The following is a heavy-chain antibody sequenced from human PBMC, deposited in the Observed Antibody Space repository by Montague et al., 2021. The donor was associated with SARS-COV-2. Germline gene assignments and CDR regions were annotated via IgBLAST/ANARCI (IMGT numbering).Heavy chain of an antibody. CDR3: ARAQLDFDWLSMPSSHWFDP. D-gene: IGHD3-9*01. CDR1: GASISSSTYY. J-gene: IGHJ5*02. Sequence: SETRSLTCTVSGASISSSTYYWGWIRQPPGKGLQWIGSSYYSGSTYYNPSLKSRATISVDTSKNQISLRMSSVTAADTAVYYCARAQLDFDWLSMPSSHWFDPWGQGTLVTVSS. V-gene: IGHV4-39*07. CDR2: SYYSGST.